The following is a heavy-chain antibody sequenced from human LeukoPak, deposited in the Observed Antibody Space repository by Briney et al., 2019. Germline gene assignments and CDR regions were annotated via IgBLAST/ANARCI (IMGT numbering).Heavy chain of an antibody. Sequence: SETLSLTCAVYGGSFSGYYWSWIRQPPGKGLEWIGEINHSGSTNYNPSLKSRVTISADTSKNQFSLKLSSVTAADTAVYYCARGPDYGGRHNWFDPWGQGTLVTVSS. CDR3: ARGPDYGGRHNWFDP. J-gene: IGHJ5*02. D-gene: IGHD4-23*01. V-gene: IGHV4-34*01. CDR1: GGSFSGYY. CDR2: INHSGST.